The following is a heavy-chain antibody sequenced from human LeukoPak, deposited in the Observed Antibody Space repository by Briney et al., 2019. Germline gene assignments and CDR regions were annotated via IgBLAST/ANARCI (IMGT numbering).Heavy chain of an antibody. J-gene: IGHJ4*02. Sequence: ASVKVSCKASGYTFTGYCMHWVRQAPGQGLEWMGWINPNSGGTKYAQKFQGRVTMTRDTSISTAYMELSRLRSDDTAVYYCARDQYPAYCGGDCYPPGDDYWGQGTLVTVSS. CDR1: GYTFTGYC. CDR2: INPNSGGT. D-gene: IGHD2-21*02. V-gene: IGHV1-2*02. CDR3: ARDQYPAYCGGDCYPPGDDY.